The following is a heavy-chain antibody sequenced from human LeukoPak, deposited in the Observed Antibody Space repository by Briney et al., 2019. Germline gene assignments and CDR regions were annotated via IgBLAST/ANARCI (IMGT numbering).Heavy chain of an antibody. V-gene: IGHV1-2*02. Sequence: ASVKVSCKASGYTFTGYYMHWVRQAPGQGLEWMGWINPNSGGTNYAQRFQGRVTMTRDTSIGTAYMELSRLRSDDTAVYYCAREFLFDILTGYPSYYFDYWGQGTLVTVSS. D-gene: IGHD3-9*01. CDR3: AREFLFDILTGYPSYYFDY. CDR2: INPNSGGT. J-gene: IGHJ4*02. CDR1: GYTFTGYY.